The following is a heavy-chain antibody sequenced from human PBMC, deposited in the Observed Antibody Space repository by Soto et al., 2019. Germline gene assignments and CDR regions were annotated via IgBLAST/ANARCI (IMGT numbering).Heavy chain of an antibody. CDR3: AGQYSSSPVEF. Sequence: GGSLRLSCGASGFTIRTNYISWVRQAPGKGLEWVSVFYSGIMTYYSDSVKGRFTISRDNAKNSLYLQMNSLRAEDTAVYYCAGQYSSSPVEFSGPGTLVTVSS. CDR1: GFTIRTNY. D-gene: IGHD6-6*01. CDR2: FYSGIMT. J-gene: IGHJ4*02. V-gene: IGHV3-53*01.